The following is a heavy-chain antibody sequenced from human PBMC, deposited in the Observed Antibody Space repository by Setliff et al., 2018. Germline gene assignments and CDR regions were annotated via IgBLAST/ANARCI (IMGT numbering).Heavy chain of an antibody. J-gene: IGHJ3*02. CDR1: GYTFTSHY. CDR2: INPSGGRT. CDR3: ARDVFPYHYEGAFDI. Sequence: GASVKVSCKASGYTFTSHYMHWVRQAPGLGLEWMGTINPSGGRTSYAQKFQGRVTMTRDTSTGTVYMDMSSLRSEDTAVYYCARDVFPYHYEGAFDIWGQGTMVTVSS. V-gene: IGHV1-46*01. D-gene: IGHD3-22*01.